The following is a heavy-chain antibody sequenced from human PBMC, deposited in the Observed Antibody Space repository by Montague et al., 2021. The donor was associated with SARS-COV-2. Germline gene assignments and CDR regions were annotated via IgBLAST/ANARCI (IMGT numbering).Heavy chain of an antibody. D-gene: IGHD4-11*01. J-gene: IGHJ4*02. V-gene: IGHV4-34*01. CDR1: GESFSGFF. CDR2: INDRGVTNY. CDR3: ARWDPQTLTVISLRGKSANDY. Sequence: SEALSLTCAVYGESFSGFFWSWIRQPPGKGLEWIAEINDRGVTNYNYNPSLGSRVTISADTSKNQFSLKLRSVTAADTAVYYWARWDPQTLTVISLRGKSANDYWGQGTLVTVSS.